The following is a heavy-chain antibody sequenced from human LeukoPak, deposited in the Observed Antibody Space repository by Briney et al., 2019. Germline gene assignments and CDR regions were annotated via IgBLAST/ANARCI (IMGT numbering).Heavy chain of an antibody. CDR3: AKIGAVAGYFDY. D-gene: IGHD6-19*01. CDR2: IRYDGSDK. CDR1: GFTFSRYG. Sequence: PGGSLRLSCAASGFTFSRYGMHWVRQAPGKGLEWVAFIRYDGSDKSYADSVKGRFTISRDNSKNTLYLQMNSLRAEDTAMYYCAKIGAVAGYFDYWGQGTLVTVSS. V-gene: IGHV3-30*02. J-gene: IGHJ4*02.